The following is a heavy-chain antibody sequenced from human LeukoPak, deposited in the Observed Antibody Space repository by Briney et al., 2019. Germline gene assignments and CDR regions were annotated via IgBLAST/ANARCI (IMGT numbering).Heavy chain of an antibody. CDR1: GGSVSSGSYY. D-gene: IGHD2-15*01. Sequence: SETLSLTCTVSGGSVSSGSYYWSWIRQPPGKGLEWIGYIYYSGSTNYNPSLKSRVTISVDTSKNQFSLKLSSVTAADTAVYYCARVARVNCSGGSCYLFNWFDPWGQGTLVTVSS. CDR2: IYYSGST. CDR3: ARVARVNCSGGSCYLFNWFDP. J-gene: IGHJ5*02. V-gene: IGHV4-61*01.